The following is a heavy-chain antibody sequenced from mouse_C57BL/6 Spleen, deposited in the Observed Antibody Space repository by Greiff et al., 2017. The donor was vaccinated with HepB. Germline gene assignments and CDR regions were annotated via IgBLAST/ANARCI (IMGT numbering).Heavy chain of an antibody. CDR3: ASGGPPFDY. CDR1: GYTFTDYY. CDR2: INPNNGGT. V-gene: IGHV1-26*01. J-gene: IGHJ2*01. Sequence: VQLQQSGPELVKPGASVKISCKASGYTFTDYYMNWVKQSHGKSLEWIGDINPNNGGTSYNQKFKGKATLTVDKSSSTAYMELRSLTSEDSAVYYCASGGPPFDYWGQGTTLTVSS.